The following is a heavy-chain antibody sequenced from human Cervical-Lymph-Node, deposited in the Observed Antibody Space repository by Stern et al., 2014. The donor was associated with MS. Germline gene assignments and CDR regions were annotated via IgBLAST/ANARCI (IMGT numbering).Heavy chain of an antibody. CDR2: IWYDGSNK. CDR1: GFTFSSYG. J-gene: IGHJ3*02. Sequence: MQLVESGGGVVQPGRSLRLSCAASGFTFSSYGMHWVRQAPGKGLEWVAVIWYDGSNKYYADSVKGRFTISRDNSKNTLYLQMNSLRAEDTAVYYCARDGKDFWSGHDAFDIWGQGTMVTVSS. CDR3: ARDGKDFWSGHDAFDI. D-gene: IGHD3-3*01. V-gene: IGHV3-33*01.